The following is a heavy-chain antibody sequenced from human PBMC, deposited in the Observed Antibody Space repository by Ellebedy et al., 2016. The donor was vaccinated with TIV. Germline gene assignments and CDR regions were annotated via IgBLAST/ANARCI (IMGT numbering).Heavy chain of an antibody. CDR2: IWHTGDTT. V-gene: IGHV3-64*02. D-gene: IGHD2-21*02. J-gene: IGHJ3*02. CDR3: VRDGPGGDWGAFDI. CDR1: GFTFRTSA. Sequence: PGGSLRLSCAASGFTFRTSGFTFRTSAMHWVRQAPGKGLEHVSAIWHTGDTTFYADSVKGRFTISRDNSKNTLYLQMGSLRTEDTAVYYCVRDGPGGDWGAFDIWGQGTMVTVSP.